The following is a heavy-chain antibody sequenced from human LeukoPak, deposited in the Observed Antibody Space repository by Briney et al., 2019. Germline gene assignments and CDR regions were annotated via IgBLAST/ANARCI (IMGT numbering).Heavy chain of an antibody. CDR3: ASVGRYSSGWYFDY. V-gene: IGHV4-38-2*02. D-gene: IGHD6-19*01. CDR2: IYHSGST. Sequence: PSETLSLTCTVSGYSISSGYYWGWIRQPPGKGLEWIGSIYHSGSTYYNPSLKSRVTISVDTSKNQFSLKLSSVTAADTAVYYCASVGRYSSGWYFDYWGQGTLVTVSS. J-gene: IGHJ4*02. CDR1: GYSISSGYY.